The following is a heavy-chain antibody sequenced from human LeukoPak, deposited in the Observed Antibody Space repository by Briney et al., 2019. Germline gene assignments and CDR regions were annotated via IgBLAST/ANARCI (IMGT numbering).Heavy chain of an antibody. V-gene: IGHV4-34*01. CDR3: ARGANWFDP. CDR1: GGSFSGYY. Sequence: SETLSLTCAVYGGSFSGYYWSWIRQPPGKGLEWIGEINHSGSTNYNPSLKSRVIISVDTSKNQFSLKLSSVTAADTAVYYCARGANWFDPWGQGTLVTVSS. CDR2: INHSGST. J-gene: IGHJ5*02.